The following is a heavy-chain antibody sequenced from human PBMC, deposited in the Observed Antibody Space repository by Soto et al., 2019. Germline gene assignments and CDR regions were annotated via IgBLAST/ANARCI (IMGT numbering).Heavy chain of an antibody. D-gene: IGHD6-19*01. CDR1: GITLSNYA. J-gene: IGHJ4*02. CDR2: FMKSGDDT. V-gene: IGHV3-23*01. Sequence: EVNLLESGGGLIQPGGSLRLSCAASGITLSNYAMSWVRQAPGKGLEWVAGFMKSGDDTQYADSVRGRFTISRASSENTLYLEMKSLRADDTAVYYCARGVREWLTPLDYWGQGTLVSVSS. CDR3: ARGVREWLTPLDY.